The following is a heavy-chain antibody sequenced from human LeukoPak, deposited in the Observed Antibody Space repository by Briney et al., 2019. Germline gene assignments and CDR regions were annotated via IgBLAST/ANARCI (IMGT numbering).Heavy chain of an antibody. D-gene: IGHD1-1*01. J-gene: IGHJ5*02. CDR1: GLTFSPYP. CDR3: ARSTGNAFDP. CDR2: ISASSSTI. V-gene: IGHV3-48*04. Sequence: GGSLRLSCAASGLTFSPYPMNWVRQAPGKGLEWVSYISASSSTIYYADSVKGRFTISRDNAKNSLYLQMNSLRAEDTAVYYCARSTGNAFDPWGQGTLVTVSS.